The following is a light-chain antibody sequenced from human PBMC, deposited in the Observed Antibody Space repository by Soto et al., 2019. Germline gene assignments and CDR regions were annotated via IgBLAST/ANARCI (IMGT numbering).Light chain of an antibody. CDR3: HQTNSFPIT. CDR2: GAS. CDR1: QGIGTW. J-gene: IGKJ5*01. V-gene: IGKV1D-12*01. Sequence: DVQVTQSPSFVSASVGDRVTITCRASQGIGTWLAWYQQKPGAAPNLLISGASNLESGVPARFSGGGLGTPFTFTIVRLQPEDSATYYCHQTNSFPITFGQGTRLEI.